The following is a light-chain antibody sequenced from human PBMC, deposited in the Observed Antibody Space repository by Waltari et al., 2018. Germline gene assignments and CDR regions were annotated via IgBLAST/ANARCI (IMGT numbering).Light chain of an antibody. CDR3: QQYYSTPIT. J-gene: IGKJ5*01. V-gene: IGKV4-1*01. CDR1: QSVLHSDNYNY. CDR2: WAS. Sequence: DIVMTQSPDSLAVSLGERATINCKSSQSVLHSDNYNYLAWYHQKPGQPPKLLIHWASTRESGVPDRFSGSGSGTDFTLTISSLQAEDVAVYYCQQYYSTPITFGQGTRLEIK.